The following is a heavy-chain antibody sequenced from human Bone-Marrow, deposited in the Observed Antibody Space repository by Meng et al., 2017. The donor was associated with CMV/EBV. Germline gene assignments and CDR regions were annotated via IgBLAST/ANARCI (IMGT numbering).Heavy chain of an antibody. CDR3: AREIVGATTRYYFDY. CDR1: GVSISSYY. CDR2: IYYSGST. Sequence: GSLRLSCTVSGVSISSYYWSWIRQPPGKGLEWIAYIYYSGSTNYNPSLNSRVTISVDPSKTQFSLKLSSVTAADTAVYYCAREIVGATTRYYFDYWGQGTLVTVSS. V-gene: IGHV4-59*01. J-gene: IGHJ4*02. D-gene: IGHD1-26*01.